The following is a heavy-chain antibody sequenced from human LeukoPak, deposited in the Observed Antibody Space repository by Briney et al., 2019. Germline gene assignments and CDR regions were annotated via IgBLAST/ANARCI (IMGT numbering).Heavy chain of an antibody. D-gene: IGHD3-10*01. CDR2: IIPIFGTA. CDR1: GGTFSSYA. J-gene: IGHJ5*02. V-gene: IGHV1-69*13. CDR3: AREPATMVRGVLLGRFDP. Sequence: SVKVSCKASGGTFSSYAISWVRQAPGQGLEWMGGIIPIFGTANYAQKFQGRVTITADESTSTAYMELSRLRSDDTAVYYCAREPATMVRGVLLGRFDPWGQGTLVTVSS.